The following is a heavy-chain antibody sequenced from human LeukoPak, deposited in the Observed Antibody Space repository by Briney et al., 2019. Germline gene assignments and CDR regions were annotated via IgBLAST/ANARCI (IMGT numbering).Heavy chain of an antibody. D-gene: IGHD2-2*02. CDR1: GYSFATYW. V-gene: IGHV5-51*01. J-gene: IGHJ1*01. CDR2: IYPGDSDT. CDR3: ARLPCSSTSCYTEYFQH. Sequence: GESLKISCKGSGYSFATYWIGWVRQMPGKGLECMGIIYPGDSDTRYSPSFQGQVTISADKSISTAYLQWSSLKASDTAMYYCARLPCSSTSCYTEYFQHWGQGTLVTVSS.